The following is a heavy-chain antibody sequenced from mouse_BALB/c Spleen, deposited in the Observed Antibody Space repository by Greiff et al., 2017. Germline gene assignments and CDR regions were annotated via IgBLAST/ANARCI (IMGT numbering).Heavy chain of an antibody. CDR2: INPYNGDT. D-gene: IGHD2-4*01. J-gene: IGHJ2*01. CDR3: ARSGRRLRYYFDY. CDR1: GYSFTGYF. Sequence: VQLQQSGPELVKPGASVKISCKASGYSFTGYFMNWVMQSHGKSLEWIGRINPYNGDTFYNQKFKGKATLTVDKSSSTAHMELRSLASEDSAVYYCARSGRRLRYYFDYWGQGTTLTVSS. V-gene: IGHV1-20*02.